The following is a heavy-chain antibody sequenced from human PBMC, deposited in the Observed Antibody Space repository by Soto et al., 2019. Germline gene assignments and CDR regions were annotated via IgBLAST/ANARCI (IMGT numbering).Heavy chain of an antibody. Sequence: ASVKVSCKASGSTFSVSHMHWVRQAPGQGLEWMGWVHPNSGGTNYAQSFEGRVTMTRDTTINTAYMELSRLTSDDTAVYYGAKELQRGMDVWGQGTTVTVSS. V-gene: IGHV1-2*02. J-gene: IGHJ6*02. CDR2: VHPNSGGT. CDR1: GSTFSVSH. D-gene: IGHD4-4*01. CDR3: AKELQRGMDV.